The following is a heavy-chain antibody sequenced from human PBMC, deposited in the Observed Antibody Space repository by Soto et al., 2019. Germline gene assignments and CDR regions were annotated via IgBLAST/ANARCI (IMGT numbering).Heavy chain of an antibody. D-gene: IGHD5-18*01. CDR3: ARFRGYSYAFDY. J-gene: IGHJ4*02. Sequence: SENLSLTCTVSGGSVSSGSYYWSWIRQPPGKGLEWIGYIYYSGSTNYNPSLKSRVTISVDTSKNQFSLKLSSVTAADTAVYYCARFRGYSYAFDYWGQGTLVTVSS. CDR2: IYYSGST. V-gene: IGHV4-61*01. CDR1: GGSVSSGSYY.